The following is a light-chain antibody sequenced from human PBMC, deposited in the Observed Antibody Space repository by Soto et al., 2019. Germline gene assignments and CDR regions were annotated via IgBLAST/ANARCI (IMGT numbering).Light chain of an antibody. CDR3: QTWGTGQTGV. CDR2: LNSDGSH. V-gene: IGLV4-69*01. J-gene: IGLJ3*02. Sequence: QLVLTQSPSASASLGASVKLTCTLSSGHSSYAIAWHQQQPEKGPRYLMKLNSDGSHSKGDGIPDRFSGSSSGAERYLTISSLQSEDEADYYCQTWGTGQTGVFGGGTKLTVL. CDR1: SGHSSYA.